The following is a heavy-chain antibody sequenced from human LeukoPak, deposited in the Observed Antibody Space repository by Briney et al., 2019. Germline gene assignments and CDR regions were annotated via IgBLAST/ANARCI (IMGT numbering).Heavy chain of an antibody. V-gene: IGHV4-39*02. D-gene: IGHD3-22*01. CDR1: GGSFPTYE. CDR2: IYYSGST. J-gene: IGHJ4*02. CDR3: VRGACKDFSRGYFLI. Sequence: SETLTFTCTVLGGSFPTYESAWFRQPPGKGLEWIGSIYYSGSTYYNPSLKSRVTISVDTSKNQFSIKRGSVTAADTAVYYCVRGACKDFSRGYFLICGERTLVTVSS.